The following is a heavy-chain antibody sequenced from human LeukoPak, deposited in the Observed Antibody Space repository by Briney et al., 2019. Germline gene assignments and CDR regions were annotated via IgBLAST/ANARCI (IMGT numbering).Heavy chain of an antibody. CDR3: ARGRGGYDPIDY. J-gene: IGHJ4*02. Sequence: ASVKVSCKASGYTFTSYDINWVRQATGQGLEWMGWMNPNSGNTGYAQKFQGRVTMTRDTSTSTVYMELSSLRSEDTAVYYCARGRGGYDPIDYWGQGTLVTVSS. V-gene: IGHV1-8*01. CDR1: GYTFTSYD. CDR2: MNPNSGNT. D-gene: IGHD5-12*01.